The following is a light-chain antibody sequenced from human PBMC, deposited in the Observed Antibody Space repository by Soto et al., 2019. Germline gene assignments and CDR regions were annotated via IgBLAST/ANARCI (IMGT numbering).Light chain of an antibody. V-gene: IGKV3-11*01. CDR1: QSFRGL. CDR3: QQRHMWPIT. J-gene: IGKJ5*01. CDR2: DAY. Sequence: EVVLTQSPVTLSLSPGERATLSCRASQSFRGLLAWYQQKPGQAPRLLIYDAYNRATGIPPRFSGIGSGTDFTMTISSLEREDSAVYYFQQRHMWPITFGQGKRLEIK.